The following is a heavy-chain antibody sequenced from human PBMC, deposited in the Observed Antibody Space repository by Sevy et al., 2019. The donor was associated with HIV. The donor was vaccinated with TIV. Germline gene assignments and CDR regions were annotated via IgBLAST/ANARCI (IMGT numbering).Heavy chain of an antibody. J-gene: IGHJ4*02. CDR3: ARRRKRSRDLDY. Sequence: SETLSLTCTVSGGSISSSSYYWGWIRQPPGKGLEWIGSIYYSGSASYNPSLKSRVTISVDTSKNQFSLKLSSVTAADTTVYYCARRRKRSRDLDYWGQGTLVTVSS. D-gene: IGHD1-1*01. V-gene: IGHV4-39*01. CDR2: IYYSGSA. CDR1: GGSISSSSYY.